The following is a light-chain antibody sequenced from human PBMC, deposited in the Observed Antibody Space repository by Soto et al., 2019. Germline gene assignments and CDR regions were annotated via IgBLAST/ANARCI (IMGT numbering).Light chain of an antibody. V-gene: IGKV3-20*01. CDR3: QQFQSSLRT. CDR1: QSVSSRY. CDR2: GVS. J-gene: IGKJ1*01. Sequence: EIVLTQSPGTLSLSPGERATLACRASQSVSSRYLGWYQQKPGQAPRLLIYGVSGRATGIPDRFSGSGAGTDFTLTISGLEPEDFAVYFCQQFQSSLRTFGQGTKVDIK.